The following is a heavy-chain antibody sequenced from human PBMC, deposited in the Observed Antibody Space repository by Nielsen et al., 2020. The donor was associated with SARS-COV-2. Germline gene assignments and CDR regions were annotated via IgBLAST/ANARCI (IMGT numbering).Heavy chain of an antibody. Sequence: GESLKISCAASGFTFSSYSMNWVRQAPGKGLEWVAVISYDGSNKYYADSVKGRFTISRDNSKNTLYLQMNSLRAEDTAVYYCARDGYYDWPQVDAFDIWGQGTMVTVSS. V-gene: IGHV3-30*03. CDR1: GFTFSSYS. CDR3: ARDGYYDWPQVDAFDI. D-gene: IGHD3-3*01. CDR2: ISYDGSNK. J-gene: IGHJ3*02.